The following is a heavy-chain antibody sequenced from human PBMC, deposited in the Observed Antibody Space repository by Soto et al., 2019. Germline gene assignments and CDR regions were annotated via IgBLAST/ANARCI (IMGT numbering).Heavy chain of an antibody. CDR2: VSHDGRNT. V-gene: IGHV3-30*18. CDR3: AKGGRQWLVTSDFNY. J-gene: IGHJ4*02. Sequence: VQLVESGGGVVQPGRSLRLSCAASGFTFSDYAMHWVRQAPGKGLEWVAVVSHDGRNTHYADSVKGRFTISRDSSNNTVFLEMTSLRAEDTAVYYCAKGGRQWLVTSDFNYWCQGALVTVSS. CDR1: GFTFSDYA. D-gene: IGHD6-19*01.